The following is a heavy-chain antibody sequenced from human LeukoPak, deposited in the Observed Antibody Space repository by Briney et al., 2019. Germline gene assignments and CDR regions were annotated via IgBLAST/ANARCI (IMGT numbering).Heavy chain of an antibody. V-gene: IGHV1-18*01. CDR1: GYTFTSYG. CDR3: ARSNVVLWFGELSGAFDI. CDR2: ISAYNGNT. D-gene: IGHD3-10*01. Sequence: WASVRVSCKASGYTFTSYGISWVRQAPGQGLEWMGWISAYNGNTNYAQKFQGRVTMTTDTSTSTAYMELRSLRSDDTALYYCARSNVVLWFGELSGAFDIWGQGTMVTVSS. J-gene: IGHJ3*02.